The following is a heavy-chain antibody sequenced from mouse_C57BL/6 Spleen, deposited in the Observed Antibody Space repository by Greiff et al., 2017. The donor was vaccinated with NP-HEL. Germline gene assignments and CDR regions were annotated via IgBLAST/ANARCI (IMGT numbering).Heavy chain of an antibody. D-gene: IGHD1-1*01. CDR3: ARVAIITTVVAEGYYFDY. V-gene: IGHV5-4*01. J-gene: IGHJ2*01. CDR2: ISDGGSYT. Sequence: EVQRVESGGGLVKPGGSLKLSCAASGFTFSSYAMSWVRQTPEKRLEWVATISDGGSYTYYPDNVKGRFTISRDNAKNNLYLQMSHLKSEDTAMYYCARVAIITTVVAEGYYFDYWGQGTTLTVSS. CDR1: GFTFSSYA.